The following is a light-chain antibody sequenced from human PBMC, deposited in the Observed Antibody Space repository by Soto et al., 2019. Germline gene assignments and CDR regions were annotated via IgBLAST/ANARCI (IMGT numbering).Light chain of an antibody. V-gene: IGKV4-1*01. J-gene: IGKJ1*01. CDR2: WAS. CDR1: QSVLYSSNNKNY. Sequence: DIVMTQSPDSLAVSLGERATINCKSSQSVLYSSNNKNYLAWYQQKPGQPPKLLIYWASTRESGVPDRFSGSGSGTDFTLTISSLHAEDVAVYYCQKDYDAPQNFGQGTKVEIK. CDR3: QKDYDAPQN.